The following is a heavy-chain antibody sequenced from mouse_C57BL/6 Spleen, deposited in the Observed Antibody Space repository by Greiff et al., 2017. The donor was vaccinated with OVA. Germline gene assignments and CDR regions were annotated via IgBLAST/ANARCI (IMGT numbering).Heavy chain of an antibody. CDR1: GYTFTSYW. V-gene: IGHV1-61*01. Sequence: QVHVKQPGAELVRPGSSVKLSCKASGYTFTSYWMDWVKQRPGQGLEWIGNIYPSDSETHYNQKFKDKATLTVDKSSSTAYMQLSSLTSEDSAVYYCARSYYGSSNLDYWGQGTTLTVSS. J-gene: IGHJ2*01. CDR3: ARSYYGSSNLDY. D-gene: IGHD1-1*01. CDR2: IYPSDSET.